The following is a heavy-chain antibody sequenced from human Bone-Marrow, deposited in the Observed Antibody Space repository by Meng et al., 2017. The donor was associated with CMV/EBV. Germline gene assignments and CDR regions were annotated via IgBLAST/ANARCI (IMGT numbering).Heavy chain of an antibody. Sequence: GGSLRLPCTASAFTLGDYAMSWVRQAPGRGMEWVGFIRSKAYGGTTEYAASVKGRFTISRDDSKSIAYLQMNSLKTEDTAVYYCTRATIFGVAILRYFDYWGQGTLVTVSS. D-gene: IGHD3-3*01. CDR1: AFTLGDYA. CDR2: IRSKAYGGTT. V-gene: IGHV3-49*04. J-gene: IGHJ4*02. CDR3: TRATIFGVAILRYFDY.